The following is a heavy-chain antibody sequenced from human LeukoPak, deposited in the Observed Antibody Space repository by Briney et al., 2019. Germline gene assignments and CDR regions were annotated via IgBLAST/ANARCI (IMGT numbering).Heavy chain of an antibody. J-gene: IGHJ4*02. V-gene: IGHV3-21*01. CDR3: ARGRVYNGYDPFDY. CDR1: GFTFSSYI. CDR2: ISSSSSYI. Sequence: GGSLRLSCAASGFTFSSYIMNWVRQAPGKGLEWVSSISSSSSYIYYADSVKGRFTISRDNAKNSLYLQMNSLRAEDTAVYYCARGRVYNGYDPFDYWGQGTLVTVSS. D-gene: IGHD5-12*01.